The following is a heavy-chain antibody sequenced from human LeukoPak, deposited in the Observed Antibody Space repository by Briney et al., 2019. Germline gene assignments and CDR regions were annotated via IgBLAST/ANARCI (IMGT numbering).Heavy chain of an antibody. CDR3: ARVRDFYDSSAYLSNFDS. D-gene: IGHD3-22*01. CDR1: GYTFTSYG. V-gene: IGHV1-18*01. CDR2: ISGYNRKT. Sequence: ASVKVSCKASGYTFTSYGISWVRQAPGQGLEWMGWISGYNRKTNYAQKLQGRVTMTTDTSTSTAYMELRSLRSDDTAVYYCARVRDFYDSSAYLSNFDSWGQGTLVTVSS. J-gene: IGHJ4*02.